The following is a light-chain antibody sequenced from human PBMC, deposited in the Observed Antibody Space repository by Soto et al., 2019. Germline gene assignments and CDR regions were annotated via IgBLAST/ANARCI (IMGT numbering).Light chain of an antibody. CDR1: SSDVGTYKY. CDR3: SSYTTSSTLV. Sequence: QSVLTQPASVSASPGQSITISCTGSSSDVGTYKYVSWYQHHPGKAPKLIIYDVSNRPSGVSNRFSGSKSGNTASLIISGLQTEDEADYYCSSYTTSSTLVFGGGTKVTVL. V-gene: IGLV2-14*03. CDR2: DVS. J-gene: IGLJ2*01.